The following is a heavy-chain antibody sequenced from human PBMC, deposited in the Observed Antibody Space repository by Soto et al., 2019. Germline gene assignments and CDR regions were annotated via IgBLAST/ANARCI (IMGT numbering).Heavy chain of an antibody. J-gene: IGHJ6*02. CDR1: GGTFSSYA. V-gene: IGHV1-69*06. Sequence: QVQLVQSGAEVKKPGSSVKVSCKASGGTFSSYAISWVRQAPGQGLEWMGGIIPIFGTANYAQKFQGRVTITADKSTRTAYMELSSLRSEDTAVYYCASPTSEWLPPARDYYYGMDVWCQVTTVTVSS. CDR2: IIPIFGTA. D-gene: IGHD3-3*01. CDR3: ASPTSEWLPPARDYYYGMDV.